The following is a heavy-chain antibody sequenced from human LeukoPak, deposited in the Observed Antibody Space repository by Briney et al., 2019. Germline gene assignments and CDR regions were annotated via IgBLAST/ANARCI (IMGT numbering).Heavy chain of an antibody. J-gene: IGHJ5*02. CDR1: GYSISSGYY. V-gene: IGHV4-38-2*02. CDR2: IYHSGST. CDR3: AREGSSLWFGDRNWFDP. D-gene: IGHD3-10*01. Sequence: KPSETLSLTCTVSGYSISSGYYWGWIRQPPGKGLVWIGSIYHSGSTYYNPSLKSRVTISVDTSKNQFSLKLSSVTAADTAVYYCAREGSSLWFGDRNWFDPWGQGTLVTVSS.